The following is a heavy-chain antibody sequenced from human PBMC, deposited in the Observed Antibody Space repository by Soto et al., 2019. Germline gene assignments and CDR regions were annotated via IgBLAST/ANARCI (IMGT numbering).Heavy chain of an antibody. D-gene: IGHD6-6*01. CDR3: ARKGQLVPSYYYGMDV. Sequence: LSLTCTVSGGSISSADYYWSWIRQPPGKGLEWMGYIYYSGSIFYSPSFQGQVTISADKSISTAYLQWSSLKASDTAMYYCARKGQLVPSYYYGMDVWGQGTTVTVSS. CDR1: GGSISSADYY. CDR2: IYYSGSI. J-gene: IGHJ6*02. V-gene: IGHV4-30-4*01.